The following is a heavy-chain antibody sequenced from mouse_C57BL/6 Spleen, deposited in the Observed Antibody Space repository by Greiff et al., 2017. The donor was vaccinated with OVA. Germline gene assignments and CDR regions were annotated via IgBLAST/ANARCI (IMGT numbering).Heavy chain of an antibody. V-gene: IGHV1-52*01. D-gene: IGHD2-1*01. CDR3: ARWGGNYEDWYFDV. J-gene: IGHJ1*03. CDR2: IYPSDSDT. Sequence: VQLQQPGAELVRPGSSVKLSCKASGYTFTSYWMPWVKQRPLQGLEWIGNIYPSDSDTHYNQKFKDKATLTVDKSSSTAYMQLSSLTSEDSAVYYCARWGGNYEDWYFDVWGTGTTVTVSS. CDR1: GYTFTSYW.